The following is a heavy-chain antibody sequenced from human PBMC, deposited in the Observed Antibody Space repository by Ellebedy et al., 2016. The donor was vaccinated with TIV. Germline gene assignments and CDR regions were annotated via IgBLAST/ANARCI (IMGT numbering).Heavy chain of an antibody. V-gene: IGHV3-49*03. CDR3: TSASPPLWFGDPSVDY. CDR1: GFTFGDYA. J-gene: IGHJ4*02. CDR2: IRSKAYGGTT. D-gene: IGHD3-10*01. Sequence: GESLKISXAASGFTFGDYAMSWFRQAPGKGLEWVGFIRSKAYGGTTEYAASVKGRFTISRDDSKSIAYLQMNSLKTEDTAVYYCTSASPPLWFGDPSVDYWGQGTLVTVSS.